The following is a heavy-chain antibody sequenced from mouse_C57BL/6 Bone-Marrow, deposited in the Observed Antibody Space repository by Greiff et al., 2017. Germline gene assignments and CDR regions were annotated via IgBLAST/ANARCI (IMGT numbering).Heavy chain of an antibody. Sequence: QVQLKQPGAELVKPGASVKLSCKASGYTFTSYWMHWVKQRPGRGLEWIGRIDPKSGGTKYNEKFKSKATLTVDKPSSTAYMQLSSLTSEDSAVYYCARYYYGSTYAMDYWGQGTSVTVSS. V-gene: IGHV1-72*01. D-gene: IGHD1-1*01. CDR1: GYTFTSYW. CDR2: IDPKSGGT. CDR3: ARYYYGSTYAMDY. J-gene: IGHJ4*01.